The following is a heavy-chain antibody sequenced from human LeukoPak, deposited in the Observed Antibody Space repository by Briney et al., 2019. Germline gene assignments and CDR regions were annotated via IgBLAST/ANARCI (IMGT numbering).Heavy chain of an antibody. J-gene: IGHJ4*02. CDR1: GYTFTSYA. Sequence: ASVKVSCKASGYTFTSYAMHWVRQAPGQRLEWMGWINAGNGNTKYSQKFQSGVTITRDTSASTAYMELSSLRSEDAAVYYCARDYYDSSGYQGYYFDYWGQGTLVTVSS. CDR2: INAGNGNT. D-gene: IGHD3-22*01. V-gene: IGHV1-3*01. CDR3: ARDYYDSSGYQGYYFDY.